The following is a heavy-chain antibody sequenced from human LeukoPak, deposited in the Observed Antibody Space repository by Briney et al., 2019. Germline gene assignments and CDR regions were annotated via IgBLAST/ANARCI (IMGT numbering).Heavy chain of an antibody. CDR3: ARMYCTSSNCPNAFDS. Sequence: PSETLSLTCTVSGGSISSRIYYWNWIRQPAGKGLEWIARIYASGSTNYNPSLKSRVTISIDTSKNQFSLNLSSVTAADTAVYYCARMYCTSSNCPNAFDSWGQGTLITVSS. D-gene: IGHD2-2*01. CDR1: GGSISSRIYY. CDR2: IYASGST. J-gene: IGHJ4*02. V-gene: IGHV4-61*02.